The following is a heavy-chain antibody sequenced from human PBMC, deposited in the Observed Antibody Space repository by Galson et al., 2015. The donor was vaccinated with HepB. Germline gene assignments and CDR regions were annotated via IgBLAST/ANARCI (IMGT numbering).Heavy chain of an antibody. CDR1: GFTFSSYG. V-gene: IGHV3-33*08. CDR2: IWYDGSNR. CDR3: ARDGGNWNGGVYFDY. D-gene: IGHD1-1*01. J-gene: IGHJ4*02. Sequence: SLRLSCAASGFTFSSYGMHWVRQAPGKGLEWVAVIWYDGSNRYYADSVKGRFTISRDNSKNTLYLQMNSLRAEDTAVYYCARDGGNWNGGVYFDYWGQGTLVTVSS.